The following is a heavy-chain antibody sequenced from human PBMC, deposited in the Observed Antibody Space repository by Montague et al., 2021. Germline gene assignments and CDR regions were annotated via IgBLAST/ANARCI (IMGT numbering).Heavy chain of an antibody. CDR3: ARHRDHTYGRCFHP. CDR1: GGSISTYH. Sequence: SETLSLTCTVSGGSISTYHWIWLRQPPRKGLERIGETHYNGNTNYNYNPSLKSRVTISVDKSNNQFSLKLSSVTAADTAVYYCARHRDHTYGRCFHPWGQGILVTVSS. J-gene: IGHJ4*03. CDR2: THYNGNT. V-gene: IGHV4-59*01. D-gene: IGHD2-21*01.